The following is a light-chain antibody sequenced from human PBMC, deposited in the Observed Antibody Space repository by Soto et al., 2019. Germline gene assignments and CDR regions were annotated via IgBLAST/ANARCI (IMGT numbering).Light chain of an antibody. CDR2: GAS. CDR1: DRVNIN. Sequence: MTQSPASLSVSPGDSATLSCRDSDRVNINFAWYQQKGGQAPRHLIYGASTRATGVSARFSASGSATNFTLTISSLQSEESAVYYGQHYNNWPATFGHGTKLKIK. CDR3: QHYNNWPAT. J-gene: IGKJ2*01. V-gene: IGKV3-15*01.